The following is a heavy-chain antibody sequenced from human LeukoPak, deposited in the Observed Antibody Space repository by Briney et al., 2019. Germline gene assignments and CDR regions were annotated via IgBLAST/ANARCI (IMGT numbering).Heavy chain of an antibody. V-gene: IGHV3-21*01. CDR2: ISSSSSYR. CDR3: ARASAVAGTRHY. Sequence: GGSLRLSCAASGFTFSSYSMNWVRQAPGKGLEWVSSISSSSSYRYYADSVKGRFTISRDNAKNSLYLQMNSLRAEDTAVYYCARASAVAGTRHYWGQGTLVTVSP. CDR1: GFTFSSYS. D-gene: IGHD6-19*01. J-gene: IGHJ4*02.